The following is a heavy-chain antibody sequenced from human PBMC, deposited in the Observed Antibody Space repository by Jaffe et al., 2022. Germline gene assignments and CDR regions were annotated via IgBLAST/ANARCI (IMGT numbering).Heavy chain of an antibody. V-gene: IGHV5-51*01. CDR2: IYPGDSDT. D-gene: IGHD2-21*02. J-gene: IGHJ4*02. CDR1: GYSFTSYW. CDR3: VRQAYCGGDCYPPFDY. Sequence: EVQLVQSGAEVKKPGESLKISCKGSGYSFTSYWIGWVRQMPGKGLEWMGIIYPGDSDTRYSPSFQGQVTISADKSISTAYLQWSSLKASDTAMYYCVRQAYCGGDCYPPFDYWGQGTLVTVSS.